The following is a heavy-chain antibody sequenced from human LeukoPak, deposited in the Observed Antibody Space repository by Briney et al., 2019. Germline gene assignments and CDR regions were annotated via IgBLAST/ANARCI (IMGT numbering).Heavy chain of an antibody. J-gene: IGHJ3*02. D-gene: IGHD5-12*01. CDR3: ARGWEGSTSCQLNSGYDWGGGDCWVPDAFDI. CDR1: GFTFSDYY. Sequence: GGSLRLSCAASGFTFSDYYMSWIRQAPGKGLEWVSYISSSGSAIYYADSVKGRFTISRDNAKNSLYLQLNSLRAEDTAVYYCARGWEGSTSCQLNSGYDWGGGDCWVPDAFDIWGQGTMVTVSS. V-gene: IGHV3-11*04. CDR2: ISSSGSAI.